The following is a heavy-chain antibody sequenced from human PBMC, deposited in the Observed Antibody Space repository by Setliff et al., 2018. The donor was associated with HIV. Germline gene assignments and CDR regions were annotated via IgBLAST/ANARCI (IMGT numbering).Heavy chain of an antibody. CDR2: IPYSGRT. V-gene: IGHV4-59*11. J-gene: IGHJ4*02. D-gene: IGHD3-10*01. Sequence: SETLSLTCTVSGGSISSHYWSWIRQPPGKGLEWMGSIPYSGRTNYNPSLKSRVTISVDTSKNQFSLKLSSVTAADTALYFCAREAYFFASGTYYFDSWGQGTLVTVSS. CDR3: AREAYFFASGTYYFDS. CDR1: GGSISSHY.